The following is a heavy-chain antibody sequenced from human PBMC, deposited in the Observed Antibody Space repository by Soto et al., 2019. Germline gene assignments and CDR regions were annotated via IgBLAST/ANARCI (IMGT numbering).Heavy chain of an antibody. D-gene: IGHD2-15*01. CDR3: AKAPCSGGSCYPTEDYYYGMDV. CDR2: ISYDGSNK. V-gene: IGHV3-30*18. J-gene: IGHJ6*02. CDR1: GFTFSSYG. Sequence: QVQLVESGGGVVQPGRSLRLSCAASGFTFSSYGMHWVRQAPGKGLEWVAVISYDGSNKYYADSVKGRFTISRDNSKNTLYLQMNSLRAEDTAVYYCAKAPCSGGSCYPTEDYYYGMDVWGQGTTVTVSS.